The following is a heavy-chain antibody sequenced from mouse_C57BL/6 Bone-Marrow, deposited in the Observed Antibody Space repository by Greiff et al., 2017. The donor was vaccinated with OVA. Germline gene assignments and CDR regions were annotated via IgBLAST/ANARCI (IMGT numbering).Heavy chain of an antibody. CDR1: GYTFTSYW. CDR3: ARPFYYGSSENYFDY. J-gene: IGHJ2*01. CDR2: IDPNSGGT. V-gene: IGHV1-72*01. Sequence: QVQLQQPGAELVKPGASVKLSCKASGYTFTSYWMHWVKQRPGRGLEWIGRIDPNSGGTKYNEKFKSKATLTVDKPSSTASMQRSSLSSEGSAVYYCARPFYYGSSENYFDYWGQGTTLTDSS. D-gene: IGHD1-1*01.